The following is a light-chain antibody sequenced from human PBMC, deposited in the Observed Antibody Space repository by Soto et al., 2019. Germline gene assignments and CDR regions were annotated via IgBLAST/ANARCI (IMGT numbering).Light chain of an antibody. CDR2: GAS. V-gene: IGKV3-20*01. CDR3: QQSYSTRWT. Sequence: IVLTQSPGTLSLSPGERTTLSCRASQSISRYLAWYQQKPGQGPRLLIYGASSRATGTPDRFSGSGSGTDFTLTISSLQPEDFATYYCQQSYSTRWTFGQGTKVDIK. J-gene: IGKJ1*01. CDR1: QSISRY.